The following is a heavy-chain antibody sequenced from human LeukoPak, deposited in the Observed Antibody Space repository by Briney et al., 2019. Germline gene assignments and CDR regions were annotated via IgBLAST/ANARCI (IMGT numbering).Heavy chain of an antibody. CDR3: ARDLSAGGSPEGKNTFDI. V-gene: IGHV1-2*04. CDR2: INPNSGGT. Sequence: ASVKVSCKASGYTFTGYYMHWVRQAPGQGLEWMGWINPNSGGTNYAQKFQGWVTMTRDTSIGTAYMELSRLRSDDTAVYYCARDLSAGGSPEGKNTFDIWGQGTMVTVSS. CDR1: GYTFTGYY. J-gene: IGHJ3*02. D-gene: IGHD6-13*01.